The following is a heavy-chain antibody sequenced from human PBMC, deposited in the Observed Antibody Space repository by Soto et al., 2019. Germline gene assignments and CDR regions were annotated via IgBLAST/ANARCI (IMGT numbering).Heavy chain of an antibody. CDR3: AGQGGQWLNWFDP. CDR1: GFTFSSYD. D-gene: IGHD6-19*01. J-gene: IGHJ5*02. V-gene: IGHV3-48*01. CDR2: ISSSSSTI. Sequence: EVQLVESGGGLVQPGGSLRLSCAASGFTFSSYDMNWVRQAPGKGLEWVSYISSSSSTIYYADSVKGRFTISRDNAKNSLYLQMTSLRAEDTAVYCCAGQGGQWLNWFDPWGQGILVTVSS.